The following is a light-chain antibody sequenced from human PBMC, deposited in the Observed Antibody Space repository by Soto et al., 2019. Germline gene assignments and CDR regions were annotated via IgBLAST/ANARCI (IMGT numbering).Light chain of an antibody. V-gene: IGKV3D-11*01. CDR2: DAS. Sequence: EIVLTQSPATLSLSPGESATLSCRASQGVSSYLAWYQQKPGQAPRLLIYDASNRATGIPARFSGSGSETDFTLTISSLEPEDFAVCYCHHFGSSRHTFGQGTKVDIK. CDR1: QGVSSY. CDR3: HHFGSSRHT. J-gene: IGKJ2*01.